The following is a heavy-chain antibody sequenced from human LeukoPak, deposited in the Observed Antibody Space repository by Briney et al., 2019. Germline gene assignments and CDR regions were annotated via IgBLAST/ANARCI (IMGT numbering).Heavy chain of an antibody. Sequence: PSETLSLTCTVSGGSISSSSYYWGWIRQPPGKGLEWIGSIYYSGSTYYNPSLKSRVTISVDTSKNQFSLKLSSVTAADTAVYYCARHPYDPLYDYWGQGTLATVSS. CDR1: GGSISSSSYY. CDR3: ARHPYDPLYDY. D-gene: IGHD3-22*01. CDR2: IYYSGST. J-gene: IGHJ4*02. V-gene: IGHV4-39*01.